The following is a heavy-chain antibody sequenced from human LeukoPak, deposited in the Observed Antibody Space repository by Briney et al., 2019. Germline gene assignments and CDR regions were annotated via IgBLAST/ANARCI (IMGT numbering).Heavy chain of an antibody. V-gene: IGHV3-23*01. D-gene: IGHD3-3*01. CDR3: AKRYYDFWSGYFFDY. J-gene: IGHJ4*02. Sequence: PGASLRLSCAASGLTFSSYAMSWVRQAPGKGLEWVTAISGSGGSTYYADSVKGRFTISRDNSKNTLYLQMNSLRAEDTAVYYCAKRYYDFWSGYFFDYWGQGTLVTVSS. CDR1: GLTFSSYA. CDR2: ISGSGGST.